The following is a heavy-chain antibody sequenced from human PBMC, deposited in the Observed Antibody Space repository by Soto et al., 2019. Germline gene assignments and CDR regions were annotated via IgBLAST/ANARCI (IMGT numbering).Heavy chain of an antibody. J-gene: IGHJ6*02. CDR3: ANTLYSSIWYGWPYYYYGMDL. V-gene: IGHV4-39*01. Sequence: SETLSLTCTVSGGSISSSSYYWGWIRQPPGKGLEWIGSIYYSGSTYYNPSLKSRVTISVDTSKNQFSLELSSVTAADTAVYYCANTLYSSIWYGWPYYYYGMDLWGQGTSVTGSS. CDR2: IYYSGST. CDR1: GGSISSSSYY. D-gene: IGHD6-13*01.